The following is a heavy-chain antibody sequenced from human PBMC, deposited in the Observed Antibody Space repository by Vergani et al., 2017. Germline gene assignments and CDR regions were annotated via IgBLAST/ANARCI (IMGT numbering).Heavy chain of an antibody. CDR1: GFTFSTNA. D-gene: IGHD1-26*01. Sequence: EVQLLESGGSLKQPGGSVRPSCAASGFTFSTNAMHWVREAPGKGLEWVSALTGGGGSTYYADSLKGRFIISRDNSRDTLYLQMNSLRPEDTAPYYCVKGAGSYEYCFVSWGEGAPVTVSS. J-gene: IGHJ4*02. CDR2: LTGGGGST. V-gene: IGHV3-23*01. CDR3: VKGAGSYEYCFVS.